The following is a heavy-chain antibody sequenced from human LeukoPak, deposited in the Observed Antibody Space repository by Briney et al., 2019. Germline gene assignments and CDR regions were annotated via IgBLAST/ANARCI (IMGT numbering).Heavy chain of an antibody. D-gene: IGHD4-17*01. J-gene: IGHJ4*02. Sequence: GGSLRLSCAASGFTFSSCGMRWVRPAPGKGLEWVAGIWYDGGNKYYADSVKGRFTISRDNSKNTLYLQMNSLRAEDTAVYYCARDAPIPRERPDDYGDYGDYWGQGTLVTVSS. CDR2: IWYDGGNK. CDR1: GFTFSSCG. CDR3: ARDAPIPRERPDDYGDYGDY. V-gene: IGHV3-33*01.